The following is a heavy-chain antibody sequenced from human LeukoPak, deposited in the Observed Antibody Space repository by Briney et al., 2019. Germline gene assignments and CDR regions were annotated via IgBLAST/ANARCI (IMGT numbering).Heavy chain of an antibody. Sequence: SETLSLTCTVSGGSISSGSYYWSWIRQPAGKGLEWIGRIYTSGSTNYNPSLKSRVTISVDTSKNQFSLKLSSVTAADTAVYYCARDRGGVFCYYYMDVWGKGTTVTVSS. V-gene: IGHV4-61*02. CDR3: ARDRGGVFCYYYMDV. D-gene: IGHD2-8*02. J-gene: IGHJ6*03. CDR2: IYTSGST. CDR1: GGSISSGSYY.